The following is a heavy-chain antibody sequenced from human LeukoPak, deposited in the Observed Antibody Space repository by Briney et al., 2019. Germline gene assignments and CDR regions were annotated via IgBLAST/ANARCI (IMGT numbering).Heavy chain of an antibody. D-gene: IGHD3-16*02. Sequence: ASVKVSCKASGYTFTSYDINWVRQATGQGLEWMGWMNPNSGNTGYAQKLQGRVTMTTDTSTSTAYMELRSLRSDDTAVYYCARDRPSYDYVWGSYRYEYWGQGTLVTVSS. CDR3: ARDRPSYDYVWGSYRYEY. CDR2: MNPNSGNT. V-gene: IGHV1-8*01. CDR1: GYTFTSYD. J-gene: IGHJ4*02.